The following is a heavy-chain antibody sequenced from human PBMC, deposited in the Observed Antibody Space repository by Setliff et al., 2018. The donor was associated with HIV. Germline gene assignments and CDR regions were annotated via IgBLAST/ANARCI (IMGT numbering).Heavy chain of an antibody. CDR1: GGSITNDNNY. D-gene: IGHD3-3*01. V-gene: IGHV4-39*01. J-gene: IGHJ2*01. CDR3: VSLPASYDFWSGDYRDWYFDV. Sequence: SETLSLTCSVSGGSITNDNNYWGWIRQSPGKGLEWIGSIYHSGSTYYNPPLKSRVTISVDTSNNQFSLKLNSVTAADTAVYYCVSLPASYDFWSGDYRDWYFDVWGRGTLVTVSS. CDR2: IYHSGST.